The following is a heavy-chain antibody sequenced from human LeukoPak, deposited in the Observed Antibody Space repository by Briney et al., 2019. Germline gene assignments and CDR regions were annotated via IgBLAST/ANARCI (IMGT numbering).Heavy chain of an antibody. Sequence: GGSLRLSCAVSGFTIRSYAMNWVRQAPGKGLEWVSTISASTDSTYYTDSVKGRFTISRDNFKNMLHLEMNSLRAEDTAVYYCAKGGAVPSTCLDYWGQGPLVTVSS. D-gene: IGHD6-19*01. J-gene: IGHJ4*02. CDR2: ISASTDST. CDR1: GFTIRSYA. CDR3: AKGGAVPSTCLDY. V-gene: IGHV3-23*01.